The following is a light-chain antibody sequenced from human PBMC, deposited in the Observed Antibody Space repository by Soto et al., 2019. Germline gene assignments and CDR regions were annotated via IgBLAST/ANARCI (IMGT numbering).Light chain of an antibody. CDR2: GAS. CDR1: QSISSSY. Sequence: EIVLTQSPGTLSLSPGERATLSCRASQSISSSYLAWYQQKPGQAHRLLIYGASSRATGIPDRFSGSGSGTDFTLTIKRLEPEDFAVYYCKQYATDPLTFGGGTKVDIK. CDR3: KQYATDPLT. V-gene: IGKV3-20*01. J-gene: IGKJ4*01.